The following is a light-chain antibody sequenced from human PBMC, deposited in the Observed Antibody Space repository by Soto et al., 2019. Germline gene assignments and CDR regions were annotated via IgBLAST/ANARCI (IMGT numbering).Light chain of an antibody. J-gene: IGKJ3*01. CDR3: QQLNSYPIT. V-gene: IGKV1-9*01. Sequence: DIQLTQSPSFLSASVGDRVTITCRASQGISSYLAWNQQKPGKAPNLLIYGASTLQSVVPSRFSGSGSGTEFTLTISSLQPEDFATYYCQQLNSYPITFGPGTKVDIK. CDR2: GAS. CDR1: QGISSY.